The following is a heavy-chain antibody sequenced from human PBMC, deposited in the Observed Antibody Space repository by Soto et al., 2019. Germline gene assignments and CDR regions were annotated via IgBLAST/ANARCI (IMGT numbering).Heavy chain of an antibody. V-gene: IGHV3-33*01. D-gene: IGHD4-17*01. CDR1: GFTFSSYG. J-gene: IGHJ4*02. Sequence: QVQLVESGGGVVQPGRSLRLSCAASGFTFSSYGMHWVRQAPGKGLEWVAVIWYDGSNKYYADSVKGRFTISRDNSKNTLYLQMNSLRAEDTAVYYCARERLAVYGDYDRLSGYFDYWGQGTLVTVSS. CDR2: IWYDGSNK. CDR3: ARERLAVYGDYDRLSGYFDY.